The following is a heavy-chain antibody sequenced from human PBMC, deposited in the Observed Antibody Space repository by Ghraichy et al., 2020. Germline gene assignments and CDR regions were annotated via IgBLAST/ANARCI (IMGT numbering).Heavy chain of an antibody. CDR1: GDSISSGNYY. J-gene: IGHJ6*03. Sequence: SETLSLTCTVSGDSISSGNYYWSFIRQPAGEGLEWIGRIHITGNTIYNPSLKGRVTLSLDTSKNQFSLQLTSVSAADTAVYYCGRERSGNDPVYYYYLDLWGKGTTVTVSS. V-gene: IGHV4-61*02. CDR2: IHITGNT. CDR3: GRERSGNDPVYYYYLDL. D-gene: IGHD1-1*01.